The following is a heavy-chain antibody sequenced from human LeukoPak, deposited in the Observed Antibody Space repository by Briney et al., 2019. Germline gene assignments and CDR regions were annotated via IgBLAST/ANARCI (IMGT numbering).Heavy chain of an antibody. CDR3: ARVRWVAAAGRTPFDY. V-gene: IGHV1-2*06. J-gene: IGHJ4*02. CDR2: INPNSGGT. D-gene: IGHD6-13*01. CDR1: GYTFTGYY. Sequence: ASVKVPYKASGYTFTGYYMHWVRQAPGQGLEWMGRINPNSGGTNYAQKFQGRVTMTRDTSISTAYMELSRLRSDDTAVYYCARVRWVAAAGRTPFDYWGQGTLVTVSS.